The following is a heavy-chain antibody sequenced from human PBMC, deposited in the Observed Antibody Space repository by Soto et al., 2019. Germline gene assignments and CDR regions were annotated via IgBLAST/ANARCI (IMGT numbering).Heavy chain of an antibody. J-gene: IGHJ5*02. CDR1: GYTFVSYG. V-gene: IGHV1-18*04. CDR3: ARGQNFFDSSGYYDH. Sequence: QIQLVQSAAEVKKPGASVKVSCKTSGYTFVSYGISWVRQAPGQGLEWMGWISPYNGNTNFAQRFRGRVTLTTDTSTDIVYMDLGSLKSDXTAVYYCARGQNFFDSSGYYDHWGQGTLITVSS. CDR2: ISPYNGNT. D-gene: IGHD3-22*01.